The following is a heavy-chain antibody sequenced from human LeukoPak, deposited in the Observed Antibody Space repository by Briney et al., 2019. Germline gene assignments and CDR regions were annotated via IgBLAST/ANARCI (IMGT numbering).Heavy chain of an antibody. CDR3: ARVHPSSMYVAVAGAFDY. V-gene: IGHV4-39*07. Sequence: SEALSLTCSVSGGSISRSSYYWGWIRQPPGKGLEWIGSLYNTETTYYNPSLQSRVTISVDTSKNQFSLKLSSVTAADTAVYYCARVHPSSMYVAVAGAFDYWGQGTLVTVSS. D-gene: IGHD6-19*01. J-gene: IGHJ4*02. CDR2: LYNTETT. CDR1: GGSISRSSYY.